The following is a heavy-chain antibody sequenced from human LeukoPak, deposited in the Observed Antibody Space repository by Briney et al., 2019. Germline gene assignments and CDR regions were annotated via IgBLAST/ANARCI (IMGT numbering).Heavy chain of an antibody. CDR2: ISSSGSTI. CDR1: GFTFSSYE. J-gene: IGHJ4*02. D-gene: IGHD3-22*01. Sequence: GGSLRLSCAASGFTFSSYEMNWVRQAPGKGLEWVSYISSSGSTIYYADSVKGRFTISRDNAKNSLYLQMNSLRAEDTAVYYCARDPEGYYYDSGAYYPYYFDYWGQGTLASVSS. CDR3: ARDPEGYYYDSGAYYPYYFDY. V-gene: IGHV3-48*03.